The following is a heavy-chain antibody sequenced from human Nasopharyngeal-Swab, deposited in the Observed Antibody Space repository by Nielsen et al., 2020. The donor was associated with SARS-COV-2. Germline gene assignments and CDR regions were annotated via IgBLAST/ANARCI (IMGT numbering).Heavy chain of an antibody. CDR2: IDPSDSYT. CDR1: GYSFTSYW. V-gene: IGHV5-10-1*01. CDR3: ARLGGEWELLDY. J-gene: IGHJ4*02. D-gene: IGHD1-26*01. Sequence: GSLRLSCKGSGYSFTSYWISWVRQMPGKGLEWMGRIDPSDSYTNYSPSFQGHVTISADKSISTAYLQWSSLKASDTAMYYCARLGGEWELLDYWGQGTLVTVSS.